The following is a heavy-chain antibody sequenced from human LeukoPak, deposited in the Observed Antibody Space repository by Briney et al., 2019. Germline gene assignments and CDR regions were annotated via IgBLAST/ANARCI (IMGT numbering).Heavy chain of an antibody. CDR1: GGSLSGYY. CDR2: ISHSGST. J-gene: IGHJ4*02. D-gene: IGHD3-10*01. CDR3: ARAGDGSGSYDNADYDF. Sequence: PSETLSLTCGVYGGSLSGYYWNWIRQPPGKGLDWIGEISHSGSTNYNPSLKSRVTMSIDTSKNQFSLKVISVTAADAAVYYCARAGDGSGSYDNADYDFWGQGILVTVSS. V-gene: IGHV4-34*01.